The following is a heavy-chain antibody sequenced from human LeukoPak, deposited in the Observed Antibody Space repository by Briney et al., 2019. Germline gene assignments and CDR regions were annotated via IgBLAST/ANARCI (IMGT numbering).Heavy chain of an antibody. CDR1: GFTFSKYG. Sequence: PGGSLRLSCAASGFTFSKYGMSWVRQAPGKGLEWVSSITGSGVSTYYADSVKGRFTISRDNSKNTLYLQMNSLRAEDTAVYYCAKRPGSGSYEYYFDSWGQGTLVTVSS. CDR2: ITGSGVST. V-gene: IGHV3-23*01. CDR3: AKRPGSGSYEYYFDS. J-gene: IGHJ4*02. D-gene: IGHD1-26*01.